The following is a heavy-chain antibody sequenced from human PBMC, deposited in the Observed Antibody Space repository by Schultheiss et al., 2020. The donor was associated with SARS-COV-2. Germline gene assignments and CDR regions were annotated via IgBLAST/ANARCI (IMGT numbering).Heavy chain of an antibody. CDR1: GFSLSNARMG. Sequence: SGPTLVKPTETLTLTCTVSGFSLSNARMGVSWIRQPPGKALEWLAHIFSNDEKSYSTSLKSRLTISKDTSKSQVVLTMTNMDPVDTATYYCARMSGSGSFQTKGPSRAFDIWGQGTMVTVSS. V-gene: IGHV2-26*01. CDR2: IFSNDEK. D-gene: IGHD1-26*01. CDR3: ARMSGSGSFQTKGPSRAFDI. J-gene: IGHJ3*02.